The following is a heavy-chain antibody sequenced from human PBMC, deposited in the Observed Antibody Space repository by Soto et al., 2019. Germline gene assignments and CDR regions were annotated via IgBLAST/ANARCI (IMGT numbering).Heavy chain of an antibody. J-gene: IGHJ6*02. CDR1: GYTFTSYG. CDR2: ISAYNGNT. CDR3: ARDWADYDFWSGAYYYYGMDV. Sequence: QVQLVQSGAEVKKPGASVKVSCKASGYTFTSYGISWVRQAPGQGLEWMGWISAYNGNTNYAQKLQGRVTMTTDTSTSTAYMELRSLRSDETAVYYCARDWADYDFWSGAYYYYGMDVWGQGTTVTVSS. D-gene: IGHD3-3*01. V-gene: IGHV1-18*04.